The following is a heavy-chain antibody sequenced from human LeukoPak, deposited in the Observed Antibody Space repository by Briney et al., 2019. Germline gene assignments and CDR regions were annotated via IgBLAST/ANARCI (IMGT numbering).Heavy chain of an antibody. J-gene: IGHJ6*02. CDR1: GGSISSGDYY. CDR3: ARDSTMPRGYYYGMDV. Sequence: ASQTLSLTCTVSGGSISSGDYYWSWIRQPPGKGLEWIGYTYYIGSTYYNPSLKSRVTISVDTSRNQFSLKLSSVTAADTAVYYCARDSTMPRGYYYGMDVWGQGTTVTVSS. V-gene: IGHV4-30-4*01. D-gene: IGHD2-2*01. CDR2: TYYIGST.